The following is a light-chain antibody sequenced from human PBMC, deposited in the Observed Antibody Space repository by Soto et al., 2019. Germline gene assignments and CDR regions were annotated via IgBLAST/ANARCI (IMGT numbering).Light chain of an antibody. J-gene: IGKJ1*01. CDR2: GAS. Sequence: EIVMTQSPATLSVSPGERATLSCRASQSVSSNLAWYQQKPGQAPRLLIYGASTRATGIPARFSGSGSGTEFTLTISSLQSEDFAVYYCQQYNSWPWRTFGQGTKVEIK. CDR1: QSVSSN. CDR3: QQYNSWPWRT. V-gene: IGKV3-15*01.